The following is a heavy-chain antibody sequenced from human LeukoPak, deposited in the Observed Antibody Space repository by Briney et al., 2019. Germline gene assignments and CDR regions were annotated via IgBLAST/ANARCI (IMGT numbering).Heavy chain of an antibody. V-gene: IGHV3-9*01. Sequence: QPGGSLRLSCAASGFTFDDYAMHWVRQGPGKGLEWVSRISWNSDRIAYADSVKGRFTISRDNAKNSLYLQMNSLRAEDTAVYYCAELGITMIGGVWGKGTTVTISS. CDR3: AELGITMIGGV. CDR2: ISWNSDRI. J-gene: IGHJ6*04. D-gene: IGHD3-10*02. CDR1: GFTFDDYA.